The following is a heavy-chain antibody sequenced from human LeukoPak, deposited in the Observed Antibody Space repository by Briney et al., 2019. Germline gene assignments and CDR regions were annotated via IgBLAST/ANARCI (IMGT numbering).Heavy chain of an antibody. J-gene: IGHJ4*02. D-gene: IGHD3-10*01. Sequence: ASVKVSCKASGYTFTSYGISWVRQAPGQGLEWMGIINPSGGSTSYAQKFQGRATMTRDMSTSTVYMELSSLRSEDTAVYYCARDQRVYYGSGSGSEFDYWGQGTLVTVSS. CDR1: GYTFTSYG. CDR3: ARDQRVYYGSGSGSEFDY. V-gene: IGHV1-46*01. CDR2: INPSGGST.